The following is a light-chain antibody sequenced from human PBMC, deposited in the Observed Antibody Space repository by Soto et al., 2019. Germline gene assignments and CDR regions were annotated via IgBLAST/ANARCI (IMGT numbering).Light chain of an antibody. J-gene: IGLJ3*02. CDR2: EVS. V-gene: IGLV2-23*02. CDR3: CSSSGVSSWI. Sequence: QSVLSQPASVSGSPGQSITISCSGTNNDVGNYNLVSWYQQRPGKVPKLLIYEVSRRPSGVSDRFSASKSGNTASLTISGLQAEDEADYYCCSSSGVSSWIFGGGTKLTVL. CDR1: NNDVGNYNL.